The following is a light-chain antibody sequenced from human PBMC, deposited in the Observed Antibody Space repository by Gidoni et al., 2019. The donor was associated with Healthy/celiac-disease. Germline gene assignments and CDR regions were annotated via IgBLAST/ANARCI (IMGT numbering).Light chain of an antibody. CDR1: QSVSSSY. J-gene: IGKJ4*01. CDR2: GAS. CDR3: QQYGSSPPLT. Sequence: ELVLTQSPATLSVSPGERATLSCRASQSVSSSYLAWYQQKPGQAPRLLIYGASSRATGIPDRFSGSGSGTDFTLTISRLEPEDFAVYYCQQYGSSPPLTCGGGTKVEIK. V-gene: IGKV3-20*01.